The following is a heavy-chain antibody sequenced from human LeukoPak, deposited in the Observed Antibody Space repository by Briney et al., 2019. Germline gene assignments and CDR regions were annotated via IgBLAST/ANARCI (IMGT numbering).Heavy chain of an antibody. CDR1: GGSFSGYS. CDR2: IYHSGST. D-gene: IGHD4-17*01. V-gene: IGHV4-30-2*01. J-gene: IGHJ4*02. Sequence: SETLSLTCAVYGGSFSGYSWSWIRQPPGKGLEWIGYIYHSGSTYYNPSLKSRVTISVDRSKNQFSLKLSSVTAADTAVYYCARVFYGGNFDYWGQGTLVTVSS. CDR3: ARVFYGGNFDY.